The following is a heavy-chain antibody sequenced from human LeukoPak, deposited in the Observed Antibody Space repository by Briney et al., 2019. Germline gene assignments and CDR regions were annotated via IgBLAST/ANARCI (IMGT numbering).Heavy chain of an antibody. CDR2: IYHSRST. Sequence: SETLSLTCTVSGYSISSGYYWGWIRQPPGKGLEWIGSIYHSRSTYYNPSLKSRVTISVDTSKNQFSLKLSSVTAADTAVYYCARIAVAGTWFDPWGQGTLVTVSS. D-gene: IGHD6-19*01. CDR1: GYSISSGYY. V-gene: IGHV4-38-2*02. J-gene: IGHJ5*02. CDR3: ARIAVAGTWFDP.